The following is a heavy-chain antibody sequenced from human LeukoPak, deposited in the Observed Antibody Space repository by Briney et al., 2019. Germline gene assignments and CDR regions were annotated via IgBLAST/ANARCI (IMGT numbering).Heavy chain of an antibody. CDR3: ARDQSRDIRVDFDY. Sequence: ASVTVSCKTSGYTFGKYAIHWVRQAPGQRFEWMGWIDGGNGDTRLSQKFQDRVSFTRDTFATTAYMELTSLRSEDTAVYYCARDQSRDIRVDFDYRGQGTLVTVSS. D-gene: IGHD2-15*01. CDR2: IDGGNGDT. V-gene: IGHV1-3*01. J-gene: IGHJ4*02. CDR1: GYTFGKYA.